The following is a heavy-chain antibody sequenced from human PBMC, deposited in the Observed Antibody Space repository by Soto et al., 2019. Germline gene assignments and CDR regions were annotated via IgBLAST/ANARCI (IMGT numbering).Heavy chain of an antibody. Sequence: ASETMSLTCTVSGGSISSGGYYWRWIRQHPGKGLEWIGYIYYSGSTYYNPSLKSRVTISVDTSKNQFSLKLSSVTAADTAVYYCARDLDYDFWSGYFLPGMDVWGQGTTVTVSS. CDR2: IYYSGST. CDR3: ARDLDYDFWSGYFLPGMDV. D-gene: IGHD3-3*01. V-gene: IGHV4-31*03. CDR1: GGSISSGGYY. J-gene: IGHJ6*02.